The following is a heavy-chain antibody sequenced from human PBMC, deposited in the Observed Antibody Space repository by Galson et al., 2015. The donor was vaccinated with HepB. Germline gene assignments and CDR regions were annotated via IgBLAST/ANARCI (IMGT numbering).Heavy chain of an antibody. Sequence: SVKVSCKASGYTFTGYYMHWVRQAPGQGLEWMGLINPNSGSTNYAQKFQGRVTMTRDTSISTAYMELSRLRSDDTAVYYCARLGERHAFDIWGQGTMVTVSS. CDR3: ARLGERHAFDI. CDR2: INPNSGST. J-gene: IGHJ3*02. D-gene: IGHD3-10*01. CDR1: GYTFTGYY. V-gene: IGHV1-2*02.